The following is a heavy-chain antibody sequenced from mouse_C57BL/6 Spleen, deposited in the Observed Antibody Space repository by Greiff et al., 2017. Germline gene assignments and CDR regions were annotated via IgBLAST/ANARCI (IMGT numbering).Heavy chain of an antibody. CDR2: INYDGSST. CDR3: ARVTYGNFLFDY. Sequence: EVMLVESEGGLVQPGSSMKLSCTASGFTFSDYYMAWVRQVPEKGLEWVANINYDGSSTYYLDSLKSRFIISRDNAKNILYLQMSSLKSEDTATYYCARVTYGNFLFDYWGQGTTLTVSS. V-gene: IGHV5-16*01. CDR1: GFTFSDYY. J-gene: IGHJ2*01. D-gene: IGHD2-1*01.